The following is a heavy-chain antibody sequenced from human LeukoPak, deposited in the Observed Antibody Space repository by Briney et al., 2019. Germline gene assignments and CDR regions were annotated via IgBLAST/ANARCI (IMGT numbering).Heavy chain of an antibody. CDR2: IWYDGSSK. Sequence: GGSLRLSCAASGFTFSSYGMHWVRQAPGKGLEWVAVIWYDGSSKYYADSVKGRFTISRDNSKNTLYLQMNSLRAEDTAVYYCARVSYSSGWYTYFDYWGQGTLVTVSS. CDR1: GFTFSSYG. J-gene: IGHJ4*02. D-gene: IGHD6-19*01. CDR3: ARVSYSSGWYTYFDY. V-gene: IGHV3-33*01.